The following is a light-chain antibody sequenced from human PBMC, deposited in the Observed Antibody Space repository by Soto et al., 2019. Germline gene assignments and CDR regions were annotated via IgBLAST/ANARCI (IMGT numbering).Light chain of an antibody. CDR3: QQYGSSPPWT. J-gene: IGKJ1*01. CDR1: QSVSSSY. CDR2: GAS. Sequence: EIVLTQSPGTLSLSPGERATLSCRASQSVSSSYLAWYQQKPGQAPRLLIYGASSRAAGIPNRFSCSGSGTDFTLTISSLEHEDFAVYYCQQYGSSPPWTFGHGTKVEIK. V-gene: IGKV3-20*01.